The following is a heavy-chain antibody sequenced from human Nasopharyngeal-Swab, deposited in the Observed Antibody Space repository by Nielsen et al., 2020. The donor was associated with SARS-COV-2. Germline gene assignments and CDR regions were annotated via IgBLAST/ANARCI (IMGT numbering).Heavy chain of an antibody. CDR3: AREPDSSGWYATPNWFDP. CDR2: INPNSGGT. J-gene: IGHJ5*02. D-gene: IGHD6-19*01. CDR1: GYTFTGYY. Sequence: ASVKVSCKASGYTFTGYYMHWVRQAPGQGLEWVGRINPNSGGTNYAQKFQGRVTMTRDTSISTAYMELSRLRSDDTAVYYCAREPDSSGWYATPNWFDPWGQGTLVTVSS. V-gene: IGHV1-2*06.